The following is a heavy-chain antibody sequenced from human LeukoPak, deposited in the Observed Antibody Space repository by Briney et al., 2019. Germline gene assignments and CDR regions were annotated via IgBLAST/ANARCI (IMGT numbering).Heavy chain of an antibody. Sequence: PSETLSLTCTVSGGSVSSGSYYWSWIRQPPGKGLEWIGYIYYSGSTNYNPSLKSRVTISVDTSKNQFSLKLSSVTAADTAVYYCARGQDGSGSYYLDYWGQGTLVTVSS. J-gene: IGHJ4*02. D-gene: IGHD3-10*01. CDR3: ARGQDGSGSYYLDY. CDR1: GGSVSSGSYY. V-gene: IGHV4-61*01. CDR2: IYYSGST.